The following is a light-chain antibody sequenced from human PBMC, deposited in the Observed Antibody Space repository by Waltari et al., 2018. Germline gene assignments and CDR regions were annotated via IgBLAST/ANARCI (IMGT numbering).Light chain of an antibody. J-gene: IGKJ4*01. CDR3: QQSYGTPPT. CDR2: AAS. V-gene: IGKV1-39*01. Sequence: DIQMTQHPSSLSASVGDRVTITCRASQSINIYLNWYQLKPGKAPKLLVYAASRLQSGVPSRFRGSASGTDYTLTISSLHSEDFATYYCQQSYGTPPTFAGGTTVEI. CDR1: QSINIY.